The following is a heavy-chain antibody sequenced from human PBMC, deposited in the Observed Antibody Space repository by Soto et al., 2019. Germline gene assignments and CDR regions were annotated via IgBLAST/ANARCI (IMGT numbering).Heavy chain of an antibody. CDR1: GGSIXSGGYY. D-gene: IGHD5-18*01. J-gene: IGHJ4*02. CDR3: ARDHPHSYGVYYFDY. Sequence: SETLSLTCTVSGGSIXSGGYYWSWIRQHPGKGLEWIGYIYSSGSTYYNPSLKNRVTISIDTSKNQFSLKVSSVTAADTAVYYCARDHPHSYGVYYFDYWGQGTPVTVSS. V-gene: IGHV4-61*08. CDR2: IYSSGST.